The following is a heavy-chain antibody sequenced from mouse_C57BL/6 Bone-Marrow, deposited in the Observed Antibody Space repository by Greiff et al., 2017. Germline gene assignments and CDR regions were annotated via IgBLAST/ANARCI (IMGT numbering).Heavy chain of an antibody. D-gene: IGHD1-1*01. J-gene: IGHJ1*03. Sequence: EVQLQQSGPVLVKPGASVKMSCKASGYTFTDYYMNWVKQSHGKSLEWIGVINPYNGGTSYNQKFKGKATLTVDKSSSTAYMELNSLTSEDSAVCYCARRRCYWYFDVWGTGTTVTVSS. CDR1: GYTFTDYY. CDR3: ARRRCYWYFDV. V-gene: IGHV1-19*01. CDR2: INPYNGGT.